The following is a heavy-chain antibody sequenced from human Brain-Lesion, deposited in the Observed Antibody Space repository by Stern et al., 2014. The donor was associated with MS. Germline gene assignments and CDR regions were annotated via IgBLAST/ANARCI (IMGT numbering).Heavy chain of an antibody. CDR3: ARMRYSGDYFIDY. CDR2: VDWDDEK. J-gene: IGHJ4*02. Sequence: QITLKESGPALVKPTQSLTLTCTFSGNPLSTPGVGVTWFRQLPAEALEWLALVDWDDEKYYSTSLKTRLSIFKDTSKNQVVLTMTNMAPVDTATYYCARMRYSGDYFIDYWGQGTLVTVSS. D-gene: IGHD5-12*01. V-gene: IGHV2-70*01. CDR1: GNPLSTPGVG.